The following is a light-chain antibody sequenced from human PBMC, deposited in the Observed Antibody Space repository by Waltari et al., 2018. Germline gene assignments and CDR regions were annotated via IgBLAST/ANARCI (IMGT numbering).Light chain of an antibody. V-gene: IGKV1-39*01. CDR1: QNIKKY. Sequence: DIQMTQSPSSLSTSVGDRVTITCRASQNIKKYLSWYQQKPGKAPNLLIYSASSVQSGVPSRFSGSGSGTDVTLTIISLQPEDFATYYCQQTYNAPLTFGGWTKVEIK. CDR3: QQTYNAPLT. J-gene: IGKJ4*01. CDR2: SAS.